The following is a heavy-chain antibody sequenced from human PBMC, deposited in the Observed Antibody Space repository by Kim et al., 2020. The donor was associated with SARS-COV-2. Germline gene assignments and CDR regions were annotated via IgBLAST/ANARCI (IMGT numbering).Heavy chain of an antibody. Sequence: ASVKVSCKASGYTFTSYYMHWVRQATGQGLEWMGIINPSGGSTSYAQKFQGRVTMTRDTSTSTVYMELSSLRSEDTAVYYCASPLLAVAGTSDAFDIWGQGTMVTVSS. D-gene: IGHD6-19*01. CDR2: INPSGGST. V-gene: IGHV1-46*01. CDR1: GYTFTSYY. CDR3: ASPLLAVAGTSDAFDI. J-gene: IGHJ3*02.